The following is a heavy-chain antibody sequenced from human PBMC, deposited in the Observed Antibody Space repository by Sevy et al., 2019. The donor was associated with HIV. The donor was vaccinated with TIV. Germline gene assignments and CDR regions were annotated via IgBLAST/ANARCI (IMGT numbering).Heavy chain of an antibody. V-gene: IGHV3-30*18. CDR3: AKTRYHYHISGFFGGTSVPDY. CDR1: GFTFSNYG. D-gene: IGHD3-22*01. Sequence: GGSLRLSCAASGFTFSNYGIHWVRQAPGKGLEWLAFISFDGSDKYYADSVKGRFTISREDSKNTLYLHLNSLRVEDTAVYYCAKTRYHYHISGFFGGTSVPDYWGHGTLVTVSS. CDR2: ISFDGSDK. J-gene: IGHJ4*01.